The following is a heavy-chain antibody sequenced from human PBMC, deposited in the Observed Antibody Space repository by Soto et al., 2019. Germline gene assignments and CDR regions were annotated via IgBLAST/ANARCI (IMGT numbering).Heavy chain of an antibody. D-gene: IGHD1-7*01. V-gene: IGHV4-39*07. CDR1: GGSISSSSYY. CDR3: ARDTPLGTGTTWFDP. J-gene: IGHJ5*02. CDR2: IYYSGST. Sequence: SETLSLTCTVSGGSISSSSYYWGWIRQPPGKGLEWIGSIYYSGSTYYNPSLKSRVTISVDTSKNQFSLKLSSVTAADPAVYYCARDTPLGTGTTWFDPWGQGTLVTVSS.